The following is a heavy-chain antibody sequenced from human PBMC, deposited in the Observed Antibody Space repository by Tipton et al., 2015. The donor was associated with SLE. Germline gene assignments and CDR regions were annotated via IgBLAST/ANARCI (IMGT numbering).Heavy chain of an antibody. CDR1: GFSITDGYH. V-gene: IGHV4-38-2*01. J-gene: IGHJ4*02. D-gene: IGHD7-27*01. CDR3: ARRGVTGRGYYFDF. CDR2: IYHSGTT. Sequence: TLSLTCAVSGFSITDGYHWVWIRQPPGKGPEWIGSIYHSGTTYYNPSLKSRVTMSVDTSKNQFSLRVTSVTAADTAVYYCARRGVTGRGYYFDFWDQGTLVTVSS.